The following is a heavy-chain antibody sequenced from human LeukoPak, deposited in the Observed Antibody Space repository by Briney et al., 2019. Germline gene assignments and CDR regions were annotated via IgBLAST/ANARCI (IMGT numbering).Heavy chain of an antibody. Sequence: GGSLRLSCAASGFTFSTYTMTWVRQAPGKGLEWMSAIGGSDSGTFYRDSVKGRFTISRDNSNNRLYLEMNSQRAEDTAVYYCVKQWSLAAAGTFDFWGQGTLVTVSS. CDR1: GFTFSTYT. CDR2: IGGSDSGT. D-gene: IGHD6-13*01. V-gene: IGHV3-23*01. CDR3: VKQWSLAAAGTFDF. J-gene: IGHJ4*02.